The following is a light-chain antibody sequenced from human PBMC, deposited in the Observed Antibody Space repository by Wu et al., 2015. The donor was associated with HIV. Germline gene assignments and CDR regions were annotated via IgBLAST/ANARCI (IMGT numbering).Light chain of an antibody. Sequence: EIVLTQSPDNLSLSPGERATLSCRASQSVSSSYLAWYQQKPGQAPRLLIYGASSRATGIPDRFSGSGSGTDFTLTISRLEPEDFAVYYCQQYGSSAYTFGQGTKLEIK. J-gene: IGKJ2*01. CDR1: QSVSSSY. CDR3: QQYGSSAYT. CDR2: GAS. V-gene: IGKV3-20*01.